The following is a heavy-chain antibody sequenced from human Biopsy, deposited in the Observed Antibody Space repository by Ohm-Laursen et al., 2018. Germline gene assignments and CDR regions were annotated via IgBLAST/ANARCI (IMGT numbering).Heavy chain of an antibody. CDR3: WRAVRNQPLTDP. CDR1: GYTFTSYD. Sequence: ASVKVSCKASGYTFTSYDITWVRQASGQGPEWIGWLNPVSGNSNFGQKFRGRVTVTSDTSISTAYMELSGLTSDDTATYYCWRAVRNQPLTDPWGQGTLVTVSS. CDR2: LNPVSGNS. J-gene: IGHJ5*02. D-gene: IGHD1-14*01. V-gene: IGHV1-8*01.